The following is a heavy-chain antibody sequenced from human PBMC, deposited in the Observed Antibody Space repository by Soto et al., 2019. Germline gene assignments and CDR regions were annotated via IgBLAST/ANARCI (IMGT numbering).Heavy chain of an antibody. CDR3: ARYYYDSSGPKD. CDR1: GGSNSSSSYY. D-gene: IGHD3-22*01. V-gene: IGHV4-39*01. CDR2: IYYSGST. J-gene: IGHJ4*02. Sequence: QLLESGPGLVTPSETLSLTCTVSGGSNSSSSYYWGWIRQPPGKGLEWIGSIYYSGSTYYNPSLKSRVTISVDTSKNQCSLKLSSVTAADTAVYYCARYYYDSSGPKDWGQGTLVTVSS.